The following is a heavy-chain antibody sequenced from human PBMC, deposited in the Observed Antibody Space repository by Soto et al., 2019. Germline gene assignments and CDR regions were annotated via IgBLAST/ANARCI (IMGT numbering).Heavy chain of an antibody. CDR1: GGSVRSSTYY. Sequence: SETLSLTCTVSGGSVRSSTYYWGWIRQSPGKGLEWIGCIYYSGSTHNNPPLKSRVTISVDRSKNQFSLKLSSVTAADTAVYYCARSQTTVTSYDYWGQGTLVTVSS. CDR3: ARSQTTVTSYDY. D-gene: IGHD4-17*01. CDR2: IYYSGST. J-gene: IGHJ4*02. V-gene: IGHV4-39*07.